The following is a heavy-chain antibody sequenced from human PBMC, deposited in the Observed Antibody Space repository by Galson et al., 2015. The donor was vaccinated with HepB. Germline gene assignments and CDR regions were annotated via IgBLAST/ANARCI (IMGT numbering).Heavy chain of an antibody. CDR1: GFSLSTSGMR. D-gene: IGHD2-8*01. CDR2: IDWDDDK. Sequence: PALVKPTQTLTLTCTFSGFSLSTSGMRVSWIRQPPGKALEWLARIDWDDDKFYSTSLKTRLTISKDTSKNQVVLTMTNMDPVDTATYYCAREGSGYCTNGVCYTDYYGMDVWGQGTTVTVSS. V-gene: IGHV2-70*04. CDR3: AREGSGYCTNGVCYTDYYGMDV. J-gene: IGHJ6*02.